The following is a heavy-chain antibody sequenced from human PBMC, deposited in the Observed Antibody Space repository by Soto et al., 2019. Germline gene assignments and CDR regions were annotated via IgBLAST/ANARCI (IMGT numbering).Heavy chain of an antibody. CDR1: RGSIDRSY. J-gene: IGHJ4*02. CDR2: IYSRGPT. V-gene: IGHV4-4*07. D-gene: IGHD6-25*01. Sequence: SETLSLTCTVSRGSIDRSYWSWIRPPAGKGLEWIGRIYSRGPTTYNPSLKSRVAMSVDTSKNQFSLTLTSVTAADTAMYYCARDGAVAAGIESPRNCDYWGQGIRVTVSS. CDR3: ARDGAVAAGIESPRNCDY.